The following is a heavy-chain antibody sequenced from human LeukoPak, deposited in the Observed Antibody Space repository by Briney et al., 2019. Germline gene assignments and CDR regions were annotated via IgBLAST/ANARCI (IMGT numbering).Heavy chain of an antibody. V-gene: IGHV3-64*01. J-gene: IGHJ5*02. CDR2: VSSNGGST. D-gene: IGHD6-6*01. Sequence: GGSLRLSRAASGFTLSSYAMHSARQAPGKGLEYVLSVSSNGGSTYYTNSVKGRFTSSRDNTNNSLYLQMGSLRAENMAVYYGARAVGIGARLGWFDPWGQGTLVTVSS. CDR1: GFTLSSYA. CDR3: ARAVGIGARLGWFDP.